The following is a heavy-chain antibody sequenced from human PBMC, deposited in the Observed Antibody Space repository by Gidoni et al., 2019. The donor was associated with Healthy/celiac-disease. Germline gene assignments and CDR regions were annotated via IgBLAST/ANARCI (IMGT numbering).Heavy chain of an antibody. D-gene: IGHD5-18*01. CDR2: ISSRSSYL. CDR3: ARRGYSYGVDY. J-gene: IGHJ4*02. V-gene: IGHV3-21*01. CDR1: GFTFSSYS. Sequence: EVQRVESGGGLVKPGGALRSSCAAAGFTFSSYSMNWVRQSPGKGLEWVSSISSRSSYLYYADSVKGRFTISRDNAKTSLYLQLNSLRAEDTAVYYCARRGYSYGVDYWGQGTLVTVSS.